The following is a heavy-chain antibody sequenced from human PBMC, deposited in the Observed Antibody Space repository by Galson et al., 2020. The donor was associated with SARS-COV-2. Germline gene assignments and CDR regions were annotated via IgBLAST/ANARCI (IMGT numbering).Heavy chain of an antibody. Sequence: GGSLRLSCEGSGFTFSTYGMHWVRQAPGLGLEWLAVIWFEGSNKYYADSVKGRFTISRDNSKNTLYLQMNSLGAEDTAVYCCVRIAGPTGEFDYWGQGTLVSVSS. CDR2: IWFEGSNK. CDR3: VRIAGPTGEFDY. D-gene: IGHD3-16*01. V-gene: IGHV3-33*01. CDR1: GFTFSTYG. J-gene: IGHJ4*02.